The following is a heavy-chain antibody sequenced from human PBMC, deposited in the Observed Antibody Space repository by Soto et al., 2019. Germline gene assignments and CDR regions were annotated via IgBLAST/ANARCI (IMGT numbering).Heavy chain of an antibody. J-gene: IGHJ4*02. CDR2: ISGSGGST. D-gene: IGHD3-3*01. CDR1: GFTFSSYA. Sequence: EVQLLESGGGLVQPGGSLRLSCAASGFTFSSYAMSWVRQAPGKGLEWVSAISGSGGSTYYADSEKGRFTISRDNSKNTLYVQMNSLRAADRAVYYGAIASSNGYYDFEFDYWCQGSLVIDS. V-gene: IGHV3-23*01. CDR3: AIASSNGYYDFEFDY.